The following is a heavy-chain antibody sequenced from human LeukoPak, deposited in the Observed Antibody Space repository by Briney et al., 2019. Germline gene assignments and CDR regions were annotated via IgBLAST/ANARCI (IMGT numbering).Heavy chain of an antibody. CDR3: ARHGQAGYYYGMDV. V-gene: IGHV4-39*01. J-gene: IGHJ6*02. CDR1: GGSISSSSYY. Sequence: KPSETLSLTCTVSGGSISSSSYYWGWIRQPPGKGLEWIGSIYYSGSTYYNPSLKSRVTISVDTSKNQFSLKLSSVTAADTAVYYCARHGQAGYYYGMDVGGQGTTVTVSS. D-gene: IGHD6-13*01. CDR2: IYYSGST.